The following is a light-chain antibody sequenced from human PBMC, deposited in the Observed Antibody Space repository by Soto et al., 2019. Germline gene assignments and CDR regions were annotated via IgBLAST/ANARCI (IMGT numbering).Light chain of an antibody. CDR2: EVS. CDR1: SSDVGGYNY. CDR3: SSYTSSSTFYV. J-gene: IGLJ1*01. V-gene: IGLV2-14*01. Sequence: QSVLTQPASVSGSPGQSITISCTGTSSDVGGYNYVSWYQQHPGKASKLMIYEVSNRPSGVSNRFSGSKSGNTASLTISGLQAEDEADYYCSSYTSSSTFYVFGTGTKVTVL.